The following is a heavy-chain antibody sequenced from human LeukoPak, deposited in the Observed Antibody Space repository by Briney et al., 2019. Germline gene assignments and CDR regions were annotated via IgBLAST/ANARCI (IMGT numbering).Heavy chain of an antibody. J-gene: IGHJ4*02. CDR3: AREWGLIAVAGGPGY. CDR2: IWYDGSQE. D-gene: IGHD6-19*01. V-gene: IGHV3-33*01. CDR1: GFSFSNYG. Sequence: PGGSLRLPCVASGFSFSNYGMHWVRQAPGRGLEWVAVIWYDGSQEYYADSVKGRFTISRDNSENALFLEMNELRVEDTAMYYCAREWGLIAVAGGPGYWGQGTLVTVSS.